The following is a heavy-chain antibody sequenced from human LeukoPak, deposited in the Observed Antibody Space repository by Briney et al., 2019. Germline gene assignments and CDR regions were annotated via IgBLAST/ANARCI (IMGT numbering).Heavy chain of an antibody. CDR1: GGSFSGYY. J-gene: IGHJ4*02. CDR2: IYYSGST. V-gene: IGHV4-34*01. D-gene: IGHD3-10*01. Sequence: SETLSLTCAVYGGSFSGYYWSWIRQPPGKGLEWIGSIYYSGSTYYNPSLKSRVTISVDTSKNQFSLKLSSVTAADTAVYYCARLVATMVRGVITDFDYWGQGTLVTVSS. CDR3: ARLVATMVRGVITDFDY.